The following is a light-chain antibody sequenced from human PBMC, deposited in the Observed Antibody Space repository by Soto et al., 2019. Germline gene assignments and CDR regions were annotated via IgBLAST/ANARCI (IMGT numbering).Light chain of an antibody. CDR2: DAS. CDR1: QSVSSY. Sequence: EIVLTQSPATLSSSPGERATISCRASQSVSSYLDWYQQKPGQAPKLLISDASNRAPGIPSRFRGSGSGTDFSLTISSLEPEDFAVYYCQQRSNWPMVTFGPGTKVDIK. V-gene: IGKV3-11*01. CDR3: QQRSNWPMVT. J-gene: IGKJ3*01.